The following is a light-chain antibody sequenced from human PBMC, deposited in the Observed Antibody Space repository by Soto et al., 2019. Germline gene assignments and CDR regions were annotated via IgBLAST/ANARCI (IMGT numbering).Light chain of an antibody. Sequence: QSALTQPAFVSGSPGQSITISCTGTSSDVGSYNLVSWYQQHPGKAPKLMIYEVSKRPSGVSNRFSGSKSGNTASLTISGLQAEDEADYYCCSYAGSRVFGGGTKVTVL. J-gene: IGLJ3*02. CDR3: CSYAGSRV. CDR1: SSDVGSYNL. V-gene: IGLV2-23*02. CDR2: EVS.